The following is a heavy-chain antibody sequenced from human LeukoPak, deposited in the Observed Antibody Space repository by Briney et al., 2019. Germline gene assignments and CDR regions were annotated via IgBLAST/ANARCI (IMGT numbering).Heavy chain of an antibody. CDR3: AKHPDVSSSSQYFDF. CDR1: GFTFSSYA. CDR2: IRPNGRGT. V-gene: IGHV3-64*01. D-gene: IGHD6-6*01. Sequence: GGSLRLSCAASGFTFSSYAMHWVGQAAGKGLEDVSAIRPNGRGTSYANSVTGRFTISRDDSKNTMYLQMGSLRAEDTAVYYCAKHPDVSSSSQYFDFWGQGTLVTASS. J-gene: IGHJ4*02.